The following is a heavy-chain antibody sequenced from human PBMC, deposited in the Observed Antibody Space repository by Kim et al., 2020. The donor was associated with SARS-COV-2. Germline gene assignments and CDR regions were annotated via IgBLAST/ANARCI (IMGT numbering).Heavy chain of an antibody. CDR3: AREGIGTIFGVVIRGGDFDY. CDR1: GYTFTSYD. D-gene: IGHD3-3*01. Sequence: ASVKVSCKASGYTFTSYDINWVRQATGQGLEWMGWMNPNSGNTGYAQKFQGRVTMTRNTSISTAYMELSSLRSEDTAVYYCAREGIGTIFGVVIRGGDFDYGGQGTLDTVSS. CDR2: MNPNSGNT. J-gene: IGHJ4*02. V-gene: IGHV1-8*01.